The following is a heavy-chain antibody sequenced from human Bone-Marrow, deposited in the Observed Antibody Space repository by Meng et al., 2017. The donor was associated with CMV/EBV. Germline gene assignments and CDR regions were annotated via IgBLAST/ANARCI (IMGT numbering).Heavy chain of an antibody. D-gene: IGHD2-15*01. Sequence: ASVKVSCKASGYTFTSYDINWVRQATGQGLEWMGWMNPNSGNTGYAQKFQGRVTITRNTSISTAYMELSSLRSEDTAVYYCARGWVVVAATWSYYYYYGMAFWGQGPTVTCYS. V-gene: IGHV1-8*03. CDR3: ARGWVVVAATWSYYYYYGMAF. J-gene: IGHJ6*01. CDR1: GYTFTSYD. CDR2: MNPNSGNT.